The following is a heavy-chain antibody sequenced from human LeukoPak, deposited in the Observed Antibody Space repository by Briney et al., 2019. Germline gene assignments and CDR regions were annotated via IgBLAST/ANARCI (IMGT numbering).Heavy chain of an antibody. V-gene: IGHV4-34*01. D-gene: IGHD3-10*01. Sequence: PSETLSLTCAVYGGSFSGYYWSWIRQPPGKGLEWIGEINHSGSTNYNPSLKSRVTISVDTSKNQFSLKLSSVTAADTAVYYCARGRNLLWFGGGQGTLVTVSS. J-gene: IGHJ4*02. CDR2: INHSGST. CDR3: ARGRNLLWFG. CDR1: GGSFSGYY.